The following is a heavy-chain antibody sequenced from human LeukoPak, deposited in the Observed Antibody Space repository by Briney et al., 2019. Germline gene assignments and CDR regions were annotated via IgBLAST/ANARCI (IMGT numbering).Heavy chain of an antibody. CDR3: AKAFIFCSGVYCNLDY. V-gene: IGHV3-23*01. D-gene: IGHD2-15*01. Sequence: PGGSLRLSCAASGFTFSSYAMNWVRQAPGKGLEWVSVISGSGGSTYYADSVKGRFTISRDNSKNTLYLQMNSLRAEDTAVYYCAKAFIFCSGVYCNLDYWGQGTLVTVSS. CDR1: GFTFSSYA. CDR2: ISGSGGST. J-gene: IGHJ4*02.